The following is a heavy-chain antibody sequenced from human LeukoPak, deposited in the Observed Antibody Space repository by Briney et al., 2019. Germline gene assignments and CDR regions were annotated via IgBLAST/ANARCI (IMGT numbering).Heavy chain of an antibody. Sequence: PGGSLRLSCAASGFTFSSYGMHWVRQAPGKGLEWVAFIRYDGSNKYYADSVKGRITISRDNSKNTLYLQMNSLRAEDTAVYYCAKADDAAVYFDYWGQGTLVTVSS. V-gene: IGHV3-30*02. CDR1: GFTFSSYG. J-gene: IGHJ4*02. CDR2: IRYDGSNK. CDR3: AKADDAAVYFDY. D-gene: IGHD2-2*01.